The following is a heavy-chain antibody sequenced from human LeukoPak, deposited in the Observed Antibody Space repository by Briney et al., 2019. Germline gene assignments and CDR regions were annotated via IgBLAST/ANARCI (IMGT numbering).Heavy chain of an antibody. Sequence: SETLSLTCTVSGGSISSSSYYWGWIRQPPGKGLEWIGTIYYRGSTYHNPSLKSRVPISVDTSKNQFSLKLSSVTAADTAVYYCARDFGHYDFWSGYYSDYYGMDVWGQGTTVTVSS. CDR1: GGSISSSSYY. J-gene: IGHJ6*02. D-gene: IGHD3-3*01. V-gene: IGHV4-39*07. CDR2: IYYRGST. CDR3: ARDFGHYDFWSGYYSDYYGMDV.